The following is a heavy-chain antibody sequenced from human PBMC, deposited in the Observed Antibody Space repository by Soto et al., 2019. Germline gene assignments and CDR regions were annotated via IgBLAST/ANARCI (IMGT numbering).Heavy chain of an antibody. V-gene: IGHV3-33*01. D-gene: IGHD2-15*01. CDR2: IWDDGSNK. Sequence: GGSLRLSCAASGFTFGIYGMHWVRQAPGKGLEWVAAIWDDGSNKYYADSVKGRFTISRDNSKNTLFLQMDSLRAEDTAVYYCARRLQGFDYWGQGTLVTVSS. J-gene: IGHJ4*02. CDR1: GFTFGIYG. CDR3: ARRLQGFDY.